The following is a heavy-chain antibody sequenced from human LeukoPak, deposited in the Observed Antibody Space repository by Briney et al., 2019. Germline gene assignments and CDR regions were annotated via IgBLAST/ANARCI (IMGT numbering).Heavy chain of an antibody. CDR3: AKVLGRGLTTYYGSGSYHGDFDY. V-gene: IGHV3-23*01. Sequence: QAGGSLRLSCAASGFTVSSNYMSWVRQAPGKGLEWVSAISGSGGSTYYADSVKGRFTISRDNSKNTLYLQMNSLRAEDTAVYYCAKVLGRGLTTYYGSGSYHGDFDYWGQGTLVTVSS. CDR1: GFTVSSNY. CDR2: ISGSGGST. D-gene: IGHD3-10*01. J-gene: IGHJ4*02.